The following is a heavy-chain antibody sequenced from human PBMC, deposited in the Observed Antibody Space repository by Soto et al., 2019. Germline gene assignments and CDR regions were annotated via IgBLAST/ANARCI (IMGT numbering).Heavy chain of an antibody. CDR3: AKDPYRGSPNYFDY. D-gene: IGHD5-12*01. CDR2: ISGSGGST. CDR1: GFTFSSYA. J-gene: IGHJ4*02. V-gene: IGHV3-23*01. Sequence: GGSLRLSCAASGFTFSSYAMRWVRHAPGKGLEWVSAISGSGGSTYYADSVKGRFTISRDNSKNTLYLQMNSLRAEDTAVYYCAKDPYRGSPNYFDYWGQGTLVTVSS.